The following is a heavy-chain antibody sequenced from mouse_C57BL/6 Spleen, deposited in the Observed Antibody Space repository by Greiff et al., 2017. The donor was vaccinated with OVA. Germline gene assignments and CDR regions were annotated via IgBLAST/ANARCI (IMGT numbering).Heavy chain of an antibody. CDR1: GYTFTSYW. CDR2: IDPSDSYT. Sequence: VKLQQPGAELVMPGASVKLSCKASGYTFTSYWMHWVKQRPGQGLEWIGEIDPSDSYTNYNQKFKGKSTLTVDKSSSTAYMQLSSLTSEDSAVYYCARRWLLLYFDVWGTGTTVTVSS. J-gene: IGHJ1*03. V-gene: IGHV1-69*01. D-gene: IGHD2-3*01. CDR3: ARRWLLLYFDV.